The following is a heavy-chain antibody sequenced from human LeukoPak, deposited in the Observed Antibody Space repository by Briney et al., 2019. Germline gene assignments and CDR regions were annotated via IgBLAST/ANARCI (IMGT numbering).Heavy chain of an antibody. D-gene: IGHD6-13*01. Sequence: GGSLRLSCAASGFTFSSYGMHWVRQASGKGLEWVAVIWYDGSNKYYADSVKGRFTISRDNSKSTLYLQMNSLRAEDTAVYYCARGGSSWQIDYWGQGTLVTVSS. V-gene: IGHV3-33*01. J-gene: IGHJ4*02. CDR3: ARGGSSWQIDY. CDR2: IWYDGSNK. CDR1: GFTFSSYG.